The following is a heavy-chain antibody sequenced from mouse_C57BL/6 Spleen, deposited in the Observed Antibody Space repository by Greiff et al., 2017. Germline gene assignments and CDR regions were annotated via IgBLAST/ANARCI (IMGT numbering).Heavy chain of an antibody. CDR1: GYTFTSYW. D-gene: IGHD2-2*01. CDR2: IDPSDSYT. J-gene: IGHJ4*01. V-gene: IGHV1-50*01. Sequence: VQLQQPGAELVKPGASVKLSCKASGYTFTSYWMQWVKQRPGQGLEWIGEIDPSDSYTNYNHKFKGKATLTVDTSSSTAYMQLSSLTSEDSAVYYCARRRGAVNYDAMDYWGQGTSVTVSS. CDR3: ARRRGAVNYDAMDY.